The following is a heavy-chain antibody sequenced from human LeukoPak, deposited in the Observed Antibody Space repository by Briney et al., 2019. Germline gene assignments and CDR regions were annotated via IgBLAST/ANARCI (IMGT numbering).Heavy chain of an antibody. V-gene: IGHV1-18*01. CDR1: GYTFTSYG. D-gene: IGHD2-21*02. J-gene: IGHJ4*02. CDR3: ARVIAYCGGDCYEDY. CDR2: ISAYNGNT. Sequence: ASVKVSCKASGYTFTSYGISWVRQAPGQGLEWMGWISAYNGNTNYAQKLQGRVTMTTDTSTSTAYMELRSLRSDDTAVYYCARVIAYCGGDCYEDYWGQGTLVTVSS.